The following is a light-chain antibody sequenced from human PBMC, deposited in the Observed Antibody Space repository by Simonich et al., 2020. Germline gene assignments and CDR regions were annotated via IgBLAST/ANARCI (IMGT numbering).Light chain of an antibody. CDR2: GAS. CDR3: QQYYSYPRT. Sequence: EIVMTQSPATLSVSPGERATLSCRASQSVSSNLAWYQQKPGQAPRLLIYGASTRAPGIPARFSGSGSGTDFTLTISCLQSEDFATYYCQQYYSYPRTFGQGTKVEIK. J-gene: IGKJ1*01. CDR1: QSVSSN. V-gene: IGKV3-15*01.